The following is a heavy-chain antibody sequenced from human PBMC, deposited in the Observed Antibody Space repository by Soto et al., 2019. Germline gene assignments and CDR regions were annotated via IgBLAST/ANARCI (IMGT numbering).Heavy chain of an antibody. Sequence: QVQLVQSGAEVKKPGASVKLSCRTSGYTFTHYDIHWVRQAPGQGLEWLPNINPASGSTNYAQDFQGRVILTMDTSTTTVDMELSGLRAEDTAIFYCARDLAAGDYWGQGTLVTVSS. J-gene: IGHJ4*02. CDR1: GYTFTHYD. CDR2: INPASGST. CDR3: ARDLAAGDY. V-gene: IGHV1-46*01. D-gene: IGHD6-13*01.